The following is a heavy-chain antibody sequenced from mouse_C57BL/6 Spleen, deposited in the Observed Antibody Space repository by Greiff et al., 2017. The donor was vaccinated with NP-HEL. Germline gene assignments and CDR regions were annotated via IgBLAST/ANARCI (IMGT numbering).Heavy chain of an antibody. D-gene: IGHD1-1*01. CDR3: TRGDYYGSLDYAMDY. CDR2: IYPGNSDT. V-gene: IGHV1-5*01. Sequence: EVQVVESGTVLARPGASVKMSCKTSGYTFTSYWMHWVKQRPGQGLEWIGAIYPGNSDTSYNQKFKGKAKLTAVTSASTAYMELSSLTNEDSAVYYCTRGDYYGSLDYAMDYWGQGTSVTVSS. J-gene: IGHJ4*01. CDR1: GYTFTSYW.